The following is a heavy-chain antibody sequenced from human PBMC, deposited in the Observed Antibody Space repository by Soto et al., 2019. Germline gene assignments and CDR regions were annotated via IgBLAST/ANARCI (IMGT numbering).Heavy chain of an antibody. CDR2: ISSDGDIT. CDR1: GFTLSEYS. CDR3: SATYCSGGSCYWRLDY. V-gene: IGHV3-64*04. J-gene: IGHJ4*02. D-gene: IGHD2-15*01. Sequence: GGSLRLSCSASGFTLSEYSMHWVRQAPGKGLQYVSTISSDGDITYYADSVKGRFTISRDNSKNTLYLQMNCLRPEDTAVYYCSATYCSGGSCYWRLDYWGQGTLVTVSS.